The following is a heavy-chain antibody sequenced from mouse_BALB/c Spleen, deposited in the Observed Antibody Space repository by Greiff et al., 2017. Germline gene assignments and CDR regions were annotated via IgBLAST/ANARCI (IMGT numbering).Heavy chain of an antibody. Sequence: QVQLQQPGAELVRPGASVKLSCKASDYTFTSYWMNWVKQRPEQGLEWIGRIDPYDSETHYNQKFKDKAILTVDKSSSTAYMQLSSLTSEDSAVYYCARWDFITTVVATEGFAYWGQGTLVTVSA. J-gene: IGHJ3*01. CDR2: IDPYDSET. CDR1: DYTFTSYW. D-gene: IGHD1-1*01. CDR3: ARWDFITTVVATEGFAY. V-gene: IGHV1-52*01.